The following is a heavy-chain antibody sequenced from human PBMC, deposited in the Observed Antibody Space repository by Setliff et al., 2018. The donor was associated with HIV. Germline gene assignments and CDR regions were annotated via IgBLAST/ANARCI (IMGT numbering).Heavy chain of an antibody. D-gene: IGHD3-10*01. V-gene: IGHV3-48*01. CDR1: GFTFSTYS. CDR2: ISRSGDTI. Sequence: GGSLRLSCAASGFTFSTYSMNWVRQAPGKGLEWVSYISRSGDTIDYADSVKGRFTISRDNAKNSVSLQMNNLRVEDTAVYYCAKDTLDYFGSETNYKDHYYGMDVWGQGTTVTVSS. CDR3: AKDTLDYFGSETNYKDHYYGMDV. J-gene: IGHJ6*02.